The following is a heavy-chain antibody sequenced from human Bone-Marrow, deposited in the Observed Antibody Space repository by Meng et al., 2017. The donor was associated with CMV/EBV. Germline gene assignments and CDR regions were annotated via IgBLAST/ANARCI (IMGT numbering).Heavy chain of an antibody. Sequence: CKASGYTFTSYGISWVRHAPGQGLEWMGWISAYNGNTNYAQKLQGRVTMTTDTSTSTAYMELRSLRSDDTAVYYCARNYYGGNLDYWGQGTPVTVSS. CDR1: GYTFTSYG. D-gene: IGHD4-23*01. V-gene: IGHV1-18*01. CDR3: ARNYYGGNLDY. J-gene: IGHJ4*02. CDR2: ISAYNGNT.